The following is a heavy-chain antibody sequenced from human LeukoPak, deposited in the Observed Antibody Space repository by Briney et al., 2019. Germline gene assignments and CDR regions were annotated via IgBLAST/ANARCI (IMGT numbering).Heavy chain of an antibody. D-gene: IGHD5-18*01. J-gene: IGHJ4*02. V-gene: IGHV3-7*01. Sequence: GGSLRLSCAASGFSFNVYWMSWVRQAPGKGLEWVANIKQDGSEMFYVDSVKGRFTISRDNAQNSLYLQMNSLRPEDTAVYYCAKDYSYGSLSDYWGQGTLVTVSS. CDR2: IKQDGSEM. CDR3: AKDYSYGSLSDY. CDR1: GFSFNVYW.